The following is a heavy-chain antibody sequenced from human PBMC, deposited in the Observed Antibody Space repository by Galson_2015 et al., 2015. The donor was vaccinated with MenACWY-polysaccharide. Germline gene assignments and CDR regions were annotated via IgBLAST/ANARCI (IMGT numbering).Heavy chain of an antibody. D-gene: IGHD2-15*01. CDR3: AKANSGGICTSGWACWFDP. Sequence: SLRLSCAASGFTFSNFWMSWVRQAPGKELEWVASIEQDGSEKYLVDSVKGRFTISRDNAENSLFLQMNSLRAEDTAVYYCAKANSGGICTSGWACWFDPWGQGSLVIVSS. V-gene: IGHV3-7*01. J-gene: IGHJ5*02. CDR1: GFTFSNFW. CDR2: IEQDGSEK.